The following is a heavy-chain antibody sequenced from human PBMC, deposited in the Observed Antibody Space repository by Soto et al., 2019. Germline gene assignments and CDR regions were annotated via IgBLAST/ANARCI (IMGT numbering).Heavy chain of an antibody. J-gene: IGHJ6*02. CDR2: ISYSGST. CDR1: GGSISSGGYY. V-gene: IGHV4-31*03. CDR3: ARQGFGAIHGLVDV. Sequence: PSETLSLTCTVSGGSISSGGYYWSWIRQHPGTGLEWIGHISYSGSTYYNTSLKSRVTISADTSKNQVSLKLTSVTAADTAVYFCARQGFGAIHGLVDVWGQGTTVTVSS. D-gene: IGHD3-10*01.